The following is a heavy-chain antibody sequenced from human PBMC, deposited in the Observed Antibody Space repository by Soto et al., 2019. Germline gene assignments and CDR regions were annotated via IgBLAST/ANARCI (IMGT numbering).Heavy chain of an antibody. V-gene: IGHV4-59*01. CDR2: TSSGGRT. J-gene: IGHJ6*02. D-gene: IGHD1-7*01. CDR1: GVSISSYY. CDR3: AREGLITGTTYYYYGMDV. Sequence: SETLSLTCTVSGVSISSYYWSWIRQPPGKGLEWIGCTSSGGRTNYNPSLKSRVTISVDTSKNQFSLKLSSVTAADTAVYYCAREGLITGTTYYYYGMDVWGQGTTVTVSS.